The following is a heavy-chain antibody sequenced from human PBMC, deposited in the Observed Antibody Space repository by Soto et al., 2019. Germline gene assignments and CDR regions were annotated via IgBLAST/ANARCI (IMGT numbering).Heavy chain of an antibody. CDR2: IKSKTDGGTT. D-gene: IGHD5-18*01. V-gene: IGHV3-15*07. CDR3: TTVDTAMVETVTDY. CDR1: GFTFSNAW. J-gene: IGHJ4*02. Sequence: GGSLRLSCAASGFTFSNAWINWVRQAPGKGLEWVGRIKSKTDGGTTDYAAPVKGRFTISRDDSKNTLYLQMNSLKTEDTAVYYCTTVDTAMVETVTDYWGQGTLVTVSS.